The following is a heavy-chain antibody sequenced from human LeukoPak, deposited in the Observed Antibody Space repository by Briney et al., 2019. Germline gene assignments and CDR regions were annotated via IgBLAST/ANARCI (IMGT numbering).Heavy chain of an antibody. D-gene: IGHD6-13*01. CDR2: ISYDGSNK. CDR1: GFTFSSYA. CDR3: ARGGSSSWRWYYYYYMDV. Sequence: GGSLRLSCAASGFTFSSYAMHWVRQAPGKRLEWVAVISYDGSNKYYADSVKGRFTISRDNSKNTLYLQMNSLRAEDTAVYYCARGGSSSWRWYYYYYMDVWGKGTTVTVSS. J-gene: IGHJ6*03. V-gene: IGHV3-30*04.